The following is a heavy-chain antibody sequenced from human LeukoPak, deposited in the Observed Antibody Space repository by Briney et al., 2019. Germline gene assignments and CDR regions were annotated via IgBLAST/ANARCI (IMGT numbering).Heavy chain of an antibody. CDR2: ISSSDTTI. V-gene: IGHV3-48*03. CDR3: ARGYSYGYTFDY. CDR1: GFTFSSYE. D-gene: IGHD5-18*01. Sequence: GGSLRLSCAASGFTFSSYEMNWVRQAPGKGLEWISYISSSDTTIYYADSVKGRFTISRDNAKNSLYLQMNNLRAEDTAVYYCARGYSYGYTFDYWGQGTLVTVSS. J-gene: IGHJ4*02.